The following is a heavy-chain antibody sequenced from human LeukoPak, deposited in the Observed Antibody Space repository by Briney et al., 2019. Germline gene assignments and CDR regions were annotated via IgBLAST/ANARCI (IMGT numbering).Heavy chain of an antibody. CDR2: ISSRDSTI. CDR1: GFTFSSYE. CDR3: ARVGYSYGLDY. J-gene: IGHJ4*02. Sequence: GSLRLSCAASGFTFSSYEMNWVRQAPGKGVGWISYISSRDSTIYYADSVEGRFTISRANAKNSLYLQMNSLRAEDTAVYYCARVGYSYGLDYWGQGTLVTVSS. V-gene: IGHV3-48*03. D-gene: IGHD5-18*01.